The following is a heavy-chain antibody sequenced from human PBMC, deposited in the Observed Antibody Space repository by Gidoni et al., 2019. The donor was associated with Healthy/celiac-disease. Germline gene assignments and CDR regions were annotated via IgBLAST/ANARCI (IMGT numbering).Heavy chain of an antibody. J-gene: IGHJ5*02. Sequence: QLQLQESGPGLVKPSETLYLTCTVSGGSISSSSYYWGWSRQPTGKGLELIGSIHYSGSTYYNPSLKSRVTISVDTSKNQFSLKLSSVTAADTAVYYCARQSLGVVPAAIYWFDPWGQGTLVTVSS. CDR3: ARQSLGVVPAAIYWFDP. CDR1: GGSISSSSYY. D-gene: IGHD2-2*01. V-gene: IGHV4-39*01. CDR2: IHYSGST.